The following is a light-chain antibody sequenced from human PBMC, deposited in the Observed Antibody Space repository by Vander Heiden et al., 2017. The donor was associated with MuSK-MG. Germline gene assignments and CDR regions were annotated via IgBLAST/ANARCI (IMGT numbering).Light chain of an antibody. J-gene: IGLJ2*01. V-gene: IGLV2-23*02. CDR3: CSYAGSSPYVV. CDR2: EVS. Sequence: QSALTQPASVSGSPGQSITISCTGTSSDVGSYNLVSWYQQHLGKAPKLMIYEVSKRPSGVSNRFSGSKSGNTASLTISGLQAEDEADYYCCSYAGSSPYVVFGGGTKLTVL. CDR1: SSDVGSYNL.